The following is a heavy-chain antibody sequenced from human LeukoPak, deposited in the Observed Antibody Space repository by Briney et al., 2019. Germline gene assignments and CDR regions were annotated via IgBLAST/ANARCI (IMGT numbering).Heavy chain of an antibody. CDR2: INADGSTA. J-gene: IGHJ3*01. Sequence: GGSLRLSCAASGFTFGNSWVHWVRQAPGKGLVWVSLINADGSTATYADSVKGRFTISRDNARDTLSLQMNSLTIEDTAVYYCVVVVEPPDSDGFDVWGQGTMTTVSS. D-gene: IGHD1-14*01. V-gene: IGHV3-74*01. CDR1: GFTFGNSW. CDR3: VVVVEPPDSDGFDV.